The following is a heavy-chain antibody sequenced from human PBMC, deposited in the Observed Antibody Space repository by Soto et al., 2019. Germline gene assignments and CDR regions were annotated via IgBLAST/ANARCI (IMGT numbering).Heavy chain of an antibody. V-gene: IGHV3-7*03. D-gene: IGHD3-10*01. J-gene: IGHJ6*02. CDR3: ASLRISYALDV. CDR2: MNQDGGKK. CDR1: GFTFGDYW. Sequence: VQLVESGGGLVQPGGSLRLSCTVSGFTFGDYWMTWVRQAPGKGLEWVANMNQDGGKKFYADSVTGRFTISRDNAKNSLYLQMNSLRAEDTAVYYCASLRISYALDVWGQGTTVTVSS.